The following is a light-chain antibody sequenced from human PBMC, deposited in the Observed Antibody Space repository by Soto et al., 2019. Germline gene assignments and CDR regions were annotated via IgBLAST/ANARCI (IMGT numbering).Light chain of an antibody. V-gene: IGKV3-11*01. CDR3: QQRSKMPLT. CDR1: QSVSKY. Sequence: EIVLTQSPATLSLSPGERATLSCRASQSVSKYLAWYQQKPGQAPRLLIYDASNRATGIPARFSGTGSETDFTLTISSLEPEDFAIYYCQQRSKMPLTFGHGTKVDIK. J-gene: IGKJ1*01. CDR2: DAS.